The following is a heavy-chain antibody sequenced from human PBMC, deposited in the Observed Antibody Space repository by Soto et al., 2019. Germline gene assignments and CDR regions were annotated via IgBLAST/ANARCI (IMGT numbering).Heavy chain of an antibody. D-gene: IGHD3-9*01. CDR1: GFTFSSYW. V-gene: IGHV3-7*01. CDR3: ARAPLRYFDWLLSPFDY. Sequence: PGGSLRLSCAASGFTFSSYWMSWVRQAPGKGLEWVANIKQDGSEKYYADSVKGRFTISRDNAKNSLYLQMNSLRVEDMAVYYCARAPLRYFDWLLSPFDYWGQGTLVTVSS. J-gene: IGHJ4*02. CDR2: IKQDGSEK.